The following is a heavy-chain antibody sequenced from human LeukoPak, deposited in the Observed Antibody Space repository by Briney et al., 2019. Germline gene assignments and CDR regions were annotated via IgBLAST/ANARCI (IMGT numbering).Heavy chain of an antibody. CDR1: GGSISSYY. Sequence: SDTLSLTCTVSGGSISSYYWSWIRQPPGKGLEWIGYIYYSGSTNYNPSLKSRVTISVDTSKNQFSLKLSSVTAADTAVYYCARMTSGYYFDYWGQGTLVTVSS. J-gene: IGHJ4*02. V-gene: IGHV4-59*07. D-gene: IGHD4-11*01. CDR3: ARMTSGYYFDY. CDR2: IYYSGST.